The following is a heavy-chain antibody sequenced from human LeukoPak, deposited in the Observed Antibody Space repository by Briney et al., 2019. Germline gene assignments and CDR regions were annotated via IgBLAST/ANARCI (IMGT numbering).Heavy chain of an antibody. V-gene: IGHV4-34*01. CDR2: INHRGSY. D-gene: IGHD2-15*01. CDR1: GESFSAYF. CDR3: ARGSSFDGYCSAGACDAGYYDS. Sequence: SETLSLTCAVYGESFSAYFWNWIRQAPGKPLEYIGEINHRGSYHYNPSLKTRVTLSVDTSKTQSSLKLTSVTAADTAVYFCARGSSFDGYCSAGACDAGYYDSWGQGTPVTVSS. J-gene: IGHJ4*02.